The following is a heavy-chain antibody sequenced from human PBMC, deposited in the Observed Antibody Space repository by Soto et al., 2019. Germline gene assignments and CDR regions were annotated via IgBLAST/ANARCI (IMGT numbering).Heavy chain of an antibody. J-gene: IGHJ6*03. CDR2: IYYSGST. CDR3: ARRAAAGAYYYYYYMGG. Sequence: PSETLSLTCTVSGGSISSYYWSWIRQPPGRGLEWIGYIYYSGSTNYNPSLKSRVTISVDTSKNQFSLKLSSVTAADTAVYYCARRAAAGAYYYYYYMGGWGKGTTVTVSS. D-gene: IGHD6-13*01. CDR1: GGSISSYY. V-gene: IGHV4-59*08.